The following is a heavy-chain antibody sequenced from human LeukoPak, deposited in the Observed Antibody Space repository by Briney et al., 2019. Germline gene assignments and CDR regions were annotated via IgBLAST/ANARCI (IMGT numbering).Heavy chain of an antibody. D-gene: IGHD3-22*01. Sequence: SETLSLTCTVSGGSISRYYWSWIRQPPGNGLEWIGYIYYSGSTNYNPSLKSRVTISVDTSKNQFSLKLSSVTAADTAVYYCARHLPGNYDSSGYYSDAFDIWGQGTMVTVSS. CDR1: GGSISRYY. CDR2: IYYSGST. J-gene: IGHJ3*02. CDR3: ARHLPGNYDSSGYYSDAFDI. V-gene: IGHV4-59*08.